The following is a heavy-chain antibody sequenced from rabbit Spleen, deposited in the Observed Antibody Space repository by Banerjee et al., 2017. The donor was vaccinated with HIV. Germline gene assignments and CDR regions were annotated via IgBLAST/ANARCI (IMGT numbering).Heavy chain of an antibody. Sequence: QSLEESGGGLVTPGGSLTLTCTASGFSFSSNYYMCWVRQAPGKGLEWIACIYTGSSGSTYYATWATGRFTCSKTSSTTVTLQMTSLTAADTATYFCARDLDGVIGWNFGWWGPGTLVTVS. J-gene: IGHJ4*01. CDR2: IYTGSSGST. CDR1: GFSFSSNYY. CDR3: ARDLDGVIGWNFGW. V-gene: IGHV1S40*01. D-gene: IGHD1-1*01.